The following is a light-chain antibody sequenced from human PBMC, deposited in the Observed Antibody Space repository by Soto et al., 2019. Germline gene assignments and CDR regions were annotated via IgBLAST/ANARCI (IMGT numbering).Light chain of an antibody. CDR1: SSDVGGYNF. Sequence: QSALTQPASVSGSPEQSITISCTGTSSDVGGYNFVSWYQHHPGKAPKLVIYEVNNRPSGISYRFSGSKSGNTASLTISGLQAEDEADYYCASYTRTTTLVFGGGTKLTVL. CDR2: EVN. CDR3: ASYTRTTTLV. J-gene: IGLJ2*01. V-gene: IGLV2-14*01.